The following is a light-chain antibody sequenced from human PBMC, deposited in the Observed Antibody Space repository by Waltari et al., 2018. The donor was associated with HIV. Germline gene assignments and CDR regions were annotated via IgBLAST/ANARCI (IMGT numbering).Light chain of an antibody. J-gene: IGLJ3*02. V-gene: IGLV2-11*01. CDR2: DVI. Sequence: QSALTQPRSVSGSPGQSVTLSCTGTSNDLGAYGFVSWYQQHPGKAPRPMIFDVISRPSGVPDRFSGSKSGSTASLTISGLQAEDEADYYCSSYAGSYIWVFGGGTKLTVL. CDR1: SNDLGAYGF. CDR3: SSYAGSYIWV.